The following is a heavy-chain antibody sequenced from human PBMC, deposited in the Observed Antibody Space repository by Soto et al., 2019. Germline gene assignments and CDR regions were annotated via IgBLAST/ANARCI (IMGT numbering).Heavy chain of an antibody. CDR2: IYHSGST. CDR3: AGSYQEGYYFGSGSYYTGFYYGLDV. CDR1: GGSITSYY. J-gene: IGHJ6*02. Sequence: SETLSLTCTVSGGSITSYYWTWIRQPPEQGLEWIGNIYHSGSTNYNPSLKSRVTISVDTSDNQFNLKLSSVTAADTGVYYCAGSYQEGYYFGSGSYYTGFYYGLDVWGQQTTVTVSS. D-gene: IGHD3-10*01. V-gene: IGHV4-59*01.